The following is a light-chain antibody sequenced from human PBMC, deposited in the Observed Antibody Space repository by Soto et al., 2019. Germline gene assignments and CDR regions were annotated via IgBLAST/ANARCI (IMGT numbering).Light chain of an antibody. Sequence: EIVLTQSPGTLSLSPGERATLSCRASQSVSSSYLAWCQQKPGQAPRLLIYGASSRPTGIPDRFSGSGSGTDFTLTISRLEPEDFAVYYCQHYGSSRTFGQGTKVDIK. J-gene: IGKJ1*01. V-gene: IGKV3-20*01. CDR3: QHYGSSRT. CDR2: GAS. CDR1: QSVSSSY.